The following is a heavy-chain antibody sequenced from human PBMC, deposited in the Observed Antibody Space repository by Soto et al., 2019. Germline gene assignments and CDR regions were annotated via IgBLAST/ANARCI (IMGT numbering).Heavy chain of an antibody. CDR3: ARVPSRFYIVATLKGYYFDY. J-gene: IGHJ4*02. Sequence: QVQLQQWGAGLLKPSETLSLTCAVYGGSFSGYYWSWIRQPPGKGPEWIGEINHSGSTNYNPSLKSRVTISVDTSKNQFSLKLSSVTAADTAVYYCARVPSRFYIVATLKGYYFDYWGQGTLVTVSS. CDR1: GGSFSGYY. D-gene: IGHD5-12*01. CDR2: INHSGST. V-gene: IGHV4-34*01.